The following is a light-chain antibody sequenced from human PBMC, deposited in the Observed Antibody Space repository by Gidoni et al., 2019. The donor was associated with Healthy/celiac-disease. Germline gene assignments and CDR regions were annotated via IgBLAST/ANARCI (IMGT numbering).Light chain of an antibody. V-gene: IGKV1-39*01. CDR2: AAS. Sequence: DIQMTQSPSSLSASVGDRVTITCRASQSISSYLNWYQQKPGKAPKLLIYAASSLQSGVPSRLSGSGSGTDFTLTISSLQPEDFATYYCQQSYNGGTFGQGTKVEIK. CDR3: QQSYNGGT. CDR1: QSISSY. J-gene: IGKJ1*01.